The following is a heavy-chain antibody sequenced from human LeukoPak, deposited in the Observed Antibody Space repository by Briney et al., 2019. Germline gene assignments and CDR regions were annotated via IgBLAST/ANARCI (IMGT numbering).Heavy chain of an antibody. D-gene: IGHD6-13*01. CDR2: ISGSGGST. CDR3: AKAPYSINWYYFDY. J-gene: IGHJ4*02. Sequence: GGPLRLSCAASGFTFSIHAMSWVRQAPGKGLEWVSAISGSGGSTYYADSVKGRFTISRDNSKNTLYLQMNSLRAEDTAVYYCAKAPYSINWYYFDYWGQGTLVTVSS. CDR1: GFTFSIHA. V-gene: IGHV3-23*01.